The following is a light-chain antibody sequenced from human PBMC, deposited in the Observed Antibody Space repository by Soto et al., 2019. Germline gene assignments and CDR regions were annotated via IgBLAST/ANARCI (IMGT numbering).Light chain of an antibody. CDR1: RGDLGGYNY. J-gene: IGLJ2*01. CDR3: SSYAGSNNLV. Sequence: QSALTQPPSASGSPGQSVTISCTGSRGDLGGYNYVSWYQQHPGKAPKLMIYEVTKRPSGVPDRFSGSKSGNTASLTVSGLQAEDEADYYCSSYAGSNNLVFGGGTQLTVL. V-gene: IGLV2-8*01. CDR2: EVT.